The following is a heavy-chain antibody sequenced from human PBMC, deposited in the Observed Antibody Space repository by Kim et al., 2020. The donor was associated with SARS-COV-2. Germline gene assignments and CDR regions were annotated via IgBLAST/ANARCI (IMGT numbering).Heavy chain of an antibody. V-gene: IGHV4-31*03. J-gene: IGHJ5*02. D-gene: IGHD3-10*01. CDR2: IYYSGTT. CDR1: GGPISMGGSS. Sequence: SETLSLTCTVSGGPISMGGSSWSWFRQPPGKALEWFGSIYYSGTTYYNRSLKSRVTISLDTSKNQFSLKLSSVTAAATAVYNVRKVKGNRFLFD. CDR3: RKVKGNRFLFD.